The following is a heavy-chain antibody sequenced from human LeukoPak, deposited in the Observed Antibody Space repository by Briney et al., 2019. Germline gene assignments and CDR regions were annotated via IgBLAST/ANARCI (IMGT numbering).Heavy chain of an antibody. V-gene: IGHV5-51*01. CDR3: ARHEPSGGSCY. D-gene: IGHD2-15*01. J-gene: IGHJ4*02. CDR1: GYSFTNYW. Sequence: GETLKISCKGSGYSFTNYWIGWVRQMPGKGLEWMGIIYPDDSDTRYSPSFQGQVTISADKSISTAYLQWSSLKASDTAMYYCARHEPSGGSCYWGQGTLVTVSS. CDR2: IYPDDSDT.